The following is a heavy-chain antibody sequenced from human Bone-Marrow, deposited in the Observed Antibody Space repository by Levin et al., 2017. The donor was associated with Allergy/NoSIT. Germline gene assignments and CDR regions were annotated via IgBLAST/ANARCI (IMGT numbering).Heavy chain of an antibody. V-gene: IGHV4-31*01. CDR3: AGDGSETVSWFDR. Sequence: SQTLSLTCSVSGGSISSGGHYWSWNRQHPGKGLEWIGYINYSGSTYYNPSLESLVTISVDTYKSQFPLKLTSVTAADTAVYYCAGDGSETVSWFDRRRERALVIVTS. D-gene: IGHD3-10*01. CDR2: INYSGST. CDR1: GGSISSGGHY. J-gene: IGHJ5*02.